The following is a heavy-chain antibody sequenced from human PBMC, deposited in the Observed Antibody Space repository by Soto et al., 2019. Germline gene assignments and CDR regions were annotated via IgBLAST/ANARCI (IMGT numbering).Heavy chain of an antibody. CDR2: VPSDRSDV. J-gene: IGHJ6*02. Sequence: PGGSLRLSCEASGFNLRDYWMHWVRQPPGKGPEWVSNVPSDRSDVTYADSVRGRFTISRDNSKNTLYLQMNSLRAEDTAVYYCAKDVVVGATTGLGDYYYYYGMDVWGQGTTVTVSS. CDR3: AKDVVVGATTGLGDYYYYYGMDV. V-gene: IGHV3-74*03. D-gene: IGHD1-26*01. CDR1: GFNLRDYW.